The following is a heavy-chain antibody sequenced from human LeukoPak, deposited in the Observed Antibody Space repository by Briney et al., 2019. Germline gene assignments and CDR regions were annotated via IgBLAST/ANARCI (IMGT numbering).Heavy chain of an antibody. V-gene: IGHV5-51*01. D-gene: IGHD1-14*01. CDR1: GNRFTYYW. CDR2: IYPGDSDT. CDR3: ARHRYGRPGYMDV. J-gene: IGHJ6*03. Sequence: GESLKISCKGSGNRFTYYWIAWVRQMPGKGLEWMGIIYPGDSDTRYSPSFQGQVTISADKSISTAYLQWSSLKASDTAMYYCARHRYGRPGYMDVWGKGTTVTVSS.